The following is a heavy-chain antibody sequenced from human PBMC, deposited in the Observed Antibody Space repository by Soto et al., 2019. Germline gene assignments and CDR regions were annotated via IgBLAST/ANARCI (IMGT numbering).Heavy chain of an antibody. D-gene: IGHD1-7*01. V-gene: IGHV1-18*01. J-gene: IGHJ4*02. CDR2: ISANSGNT. CDR3: ARCSNWNYASDY. CDR1: GYTFSSSG. Sequence: GASVKVSCKASGYTFSSSGFTWVRQAPGQGLEWMGWISANSGNTNYAQKLQGRVTMTTDTSTSTAYMELRGLRSDDTAVYYSARCSNWNYASDYWGQGTLVTVSS.